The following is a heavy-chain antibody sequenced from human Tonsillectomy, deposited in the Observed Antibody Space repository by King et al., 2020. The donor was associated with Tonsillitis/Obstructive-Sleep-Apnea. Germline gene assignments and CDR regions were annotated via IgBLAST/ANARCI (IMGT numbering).Heavy chain of an antibody. V-gene: IGHV1-69*12. CDR2: IIPIFGTS. Sequence: QLVQSGAEVKKPGSSVKVSCKASGGTFSSYAISWVRQAPGQGLEWMGGIIPIFGTSNYAQKFQGRVTITADESTSTAYMELSILRSEETAVYYCAGGVPGDYDFWSGYYRMTYFDYWGQGTLVTVSS. J-gene: IGHJ4*02. CDR3: AGGVPGDYDFWSGYYRMTYFDY. D-gene: IGHD3-3*01. CDR1: GGTFSSYA.